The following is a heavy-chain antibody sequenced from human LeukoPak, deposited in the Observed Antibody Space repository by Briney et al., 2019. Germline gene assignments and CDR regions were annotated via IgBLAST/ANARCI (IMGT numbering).Heavy chain of an antibody. CDR3: ASGILARKYYMDV. J-gene: IGHJ6*03. D-gene: IGHD6-6*01. V-gene: IGHV3-74*01. CDR2: INTDGSST. CDR1: GFTFSSYW. Sequence: GGSLRLSCAASGFTFSSYWIHWVRQTPGKGLVWVSRINTDGSSTSYADSVKGRFTISRDNAKNTLYLQMNSLRAEDSAVYYCASGILARKYYMDVWGKGTTVTVSS.